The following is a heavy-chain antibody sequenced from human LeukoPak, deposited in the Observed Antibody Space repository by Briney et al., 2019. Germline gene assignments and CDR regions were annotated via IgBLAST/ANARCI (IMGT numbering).Heavy chain of an antibody. J-gene: IGHJ4*02. CDR1: GYTFTGYY. CDR2: INPNSGGT. V-gene: IGHV1-2*06. Sequence: ASVKVSCKASGYTFTGYYMHWVRQAPGQGLEWMGRINPNSGGTNYAQKFQGRVTMTRDTPISTAYMELSRLRSDDTAVYYCARDQRDSSSWYGLRYWGQGTLVTVSS. CDR3: ARDQRDSSSWYGLRY. D-gene: IGHD6-13*01.